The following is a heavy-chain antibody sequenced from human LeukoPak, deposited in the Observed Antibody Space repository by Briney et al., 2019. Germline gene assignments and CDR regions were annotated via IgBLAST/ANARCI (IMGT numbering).Heavy chain of an antibody. CDR3: ARGKGYFDY. CDR1: GGSISGYY. CDR2: IYYSGST. V-gene: IGHV4-59*01. J-gene: IGHJ4*02. Sequence: SSETLSLTWTVSGGSISGYYWSWIRQPPGKGLEWIGYIYYSGSTNYNPSLKSRVTISTDTSENQFSLKLSSVTAADTAVYYCARGKGYFDYWGQGTLVTASS.